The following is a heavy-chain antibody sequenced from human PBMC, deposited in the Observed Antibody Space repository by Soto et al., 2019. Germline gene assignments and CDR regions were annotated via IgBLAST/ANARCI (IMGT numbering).Heavy chain of an antibody. V-gene: IGHV4-39*02. CDR3: ARPGGSGWFYFDS. D-gene: IGHD6-13*01. CDR2: IYYSGST. J-gene: IGHJ4*02. CDR1: GESISSTIYY. Sequence: SATLSLTXFVSGESISSTIYYWGWIRPPPGKGMEWIGSIYYSGSTYYNPSLKSRVTISVDTSKNHFSLKLTFVTAADTAVYYCARPGGSGWFYFDSWGQGSQVTVSS.